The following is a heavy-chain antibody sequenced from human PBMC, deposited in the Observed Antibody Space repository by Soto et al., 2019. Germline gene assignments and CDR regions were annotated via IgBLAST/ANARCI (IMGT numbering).Heavy chain of an antibody. Sequence: QVQLVQSGSEVKEPGSSVKVSCKTSGGTFSSYSLNWVRQAPGQGLEWMGVITPLYGTKNYAQRFRGRVTFAADESTSTVFMELTSATSDDTAVYFCARGGTLKPFDPWGQGTLVTVSS. CDR1: GGTFSSYS. CDR3: ARGGTLKPFDP. CDR2: ITPLYGTK. D-gene: IGHD3-16*01. V-gene: IGHV1-69*12. J-gene: IGHJ5*02.